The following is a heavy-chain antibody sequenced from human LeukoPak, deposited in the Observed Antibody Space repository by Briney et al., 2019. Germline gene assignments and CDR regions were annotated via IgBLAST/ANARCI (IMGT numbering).Heavy chain of an antibody. CDR1: GFTFSNYA. Sequence: GGSLRLSCAVSGFTFSNYAIHWVRQAPGKGLEYVSAISDNGGSTFYADSVKGRFTISRDNSKNTLYLQMGSLRVEDMAVYYCARDGGGSPDYWXXGTLVTVSS. CDR3: ARDGGGSPDY. CDR2: ISDNGGST. V-gene: IGHV3-64*02. J-gene: IGHJ4*01. D-gene: IGHD1-26*01.